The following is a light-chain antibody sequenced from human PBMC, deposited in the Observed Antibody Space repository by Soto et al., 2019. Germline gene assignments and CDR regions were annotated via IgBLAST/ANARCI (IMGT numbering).Light chain of an antibody. CDR2: GAS. Sequence: EMVMTQSPVTLSVSPGERATLSCRASQSVSRNLAWYQQKPGQTPRLLIYGASTRVTGVPARFSGSGSGTEFTLTISSLQSEDFAVYYCQQYNNWPPLTFGGGTKVEIK. CDR3: QQYNNWPPLT. J-gene: IGKJ4*01. CDR1: QSVSRN. V-gene: IGKV3-15*01.